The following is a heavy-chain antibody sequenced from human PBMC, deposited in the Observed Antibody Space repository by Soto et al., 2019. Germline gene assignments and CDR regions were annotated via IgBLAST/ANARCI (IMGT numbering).Heavy chain of an antibody. J-gene: IGHJ4*02. CDR1: GYTFTNYG. Sequence: QVQLVQSGPEVKKPGASVKVSCKTSGYTFTNYGISWVRQAPGQGLEWMGWITTDKGKTTYAQKFQGRVTMTTDTSTSTASMELRSLRSEDTAMYSCAPRSPAFDYWGQGPLVTVSS. CDR3: APRSPAFDY. V-gene: IGHV1-18*01. CDR2: ITTDKGKT.